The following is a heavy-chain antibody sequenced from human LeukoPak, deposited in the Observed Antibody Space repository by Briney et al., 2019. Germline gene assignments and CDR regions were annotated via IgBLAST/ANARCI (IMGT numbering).Heavy chain of an antibody. CDR3: ARGASYCGGDCYVY. CDR1: GYTFTSYG. J-gene: IGHJ4*02. CDR2: ISAYNGNT. D-gene: IGHD2-21*01. V-gene: IGHV1-18*01. Sequence: ASVMVSFKASGYTFTSYGISWVRQPPGQGLEWMGWISAYNGNTNYAQKLQGRVTMTTDTSTSTAYMELRSLRSDDTAVYYCARGASYCGGDCYVYWGQGTLVTVSS.